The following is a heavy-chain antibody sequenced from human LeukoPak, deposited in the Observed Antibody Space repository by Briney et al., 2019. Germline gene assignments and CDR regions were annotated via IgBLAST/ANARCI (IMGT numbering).Heavy chain of an antibody. CDR2: ISYDGTNK. CDR1: GFTFSSYG. CDR3: AKGRPGSPSFDY. D-gene: IGHD3-10*01. V-gene: IGHV3-30*18. Sequence: GGSLRLSCAASGFTFSSYGMHWVRQVPGKGLEWVAVISYDGTNKYYADSVKGRFTISRDNSKNTLYLQMNSLRAEDTAVYYCAKGRPGSPSFDYWGQGTLVTVSS. J-gene: IGHJ4*02.